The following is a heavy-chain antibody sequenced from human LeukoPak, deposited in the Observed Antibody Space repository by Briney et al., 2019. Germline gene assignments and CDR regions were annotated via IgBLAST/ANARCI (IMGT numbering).Heavy chain of an antibody. CDR3: ARVLPYDFWSGYSALYAFDI. D-gene: IGHD3-3*01. CDR2: MIPIFGTA. CDR1: GGTFSSYA. V-gene: IGHV1-69*13. J-gene: IGHJ3*02. Sequence: SVKVSCKASGGTFSSYAISWVRQAPGQGLEWMGGMIPIFGTANYAQKFQGRVTITADESTSTAYMELSSLRSEDTAVYYCARVLPYDFWSGYSALYAFDIWGQGTMVTVSS.